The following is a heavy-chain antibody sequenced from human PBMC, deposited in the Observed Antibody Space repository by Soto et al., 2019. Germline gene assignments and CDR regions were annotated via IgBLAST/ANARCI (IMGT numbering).Heavy chain of an antibody. V-gene: IGHV1-3*01. CDR1: GYTLRNYA. J-gene: IGHJ4*02. Sequence: QVQLVQSGAEVKKPGASVRVSCKPSGYTLRNYAIHWVRQAAGQSLEWLAWIDAGSGRETYLQKVQGSINATRDNSATTVYMDLTSLTSEATAVHFCTRDVNGGSHFDYWGKGALVIVS. CDR3: TRDVNGGSHFDY. D-gene: IGHD2-15*01. CDR2: IDAGSGRE.